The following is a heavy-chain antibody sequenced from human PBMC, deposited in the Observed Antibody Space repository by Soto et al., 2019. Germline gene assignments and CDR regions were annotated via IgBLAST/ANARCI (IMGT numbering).Heavy chain of an antibody. CDR3: ARGLQVSQYYYGSGSYYSVGPNDY. J-gene: IGHJ4*02. Sequence: GTLSLTCAVYGGSFSGYYWSWIRQPQGKGLEWIGEINHSGSTNYNPSLKSQVTISVDTSKNQFSLKLRPVTAADPAVYHCARGLQVSQYYYGSGSYYSVGPNDYWGQGTLVTVSS. V-gene: IGHV4-34*01. CDR1: GGSFSGYY. D-gene: IGHD3-10*01. CDR2: INHSGST.